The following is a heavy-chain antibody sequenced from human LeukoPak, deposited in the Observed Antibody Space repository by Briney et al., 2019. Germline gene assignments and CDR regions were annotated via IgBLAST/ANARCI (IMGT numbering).Heavy chain of an antibody. CDR2: INPDSGGT. V-gene: IGHV1-2*05. Sequence: ASVKFSCKASGYTFTAYFMHWVRPAPGQGLEWMGRINPDSGGTSYAQKFQGRVTMTRDTSISTAYIALSSLRSDDTGVYYCAKQSSFGFDYWGQGTLVTVSS. CDR3: AKQSSFGFDY. J-gene: IGHJ4*02. D-gene: IGHD3-3*01. CDR1: GYTFTAYF.